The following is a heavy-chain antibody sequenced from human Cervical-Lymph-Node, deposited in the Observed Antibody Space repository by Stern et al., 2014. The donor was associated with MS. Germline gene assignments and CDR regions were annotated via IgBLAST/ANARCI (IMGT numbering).Heavy chain of an antibody. Sequence: QVQLQESGPGLVKPSETLSLTCTVSGGSISSSSYYWGWIRQPPGKGLEWIGSIYYSGSTYYNPSLKSRVTISVDTSKNQFSLQRSSVTAADTAVYYCARLDTVVVPAATSHYYYYGMDVWGQGTTVTVSS. CDR1: GGSISSSSYY. CDR3: ARLDTVVVPAATSHYYYYGMDV. D-gene: IGHD2-2*01. CDR2: IYYSGST. J-gene: IGHJ6*02. V-gene: IGHV4-39*01.